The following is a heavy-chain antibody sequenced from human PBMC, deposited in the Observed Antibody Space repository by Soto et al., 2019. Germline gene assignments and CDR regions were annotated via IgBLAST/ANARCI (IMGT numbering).Heavy chain of an antibody. CDR1: GFTFSDPF. CDR2: MTVSGSSR. Sequence: QVQLVESGGDLVKPGGSLRLSCAASGFTFSDPFMSWIRQAPGKGLEWISYMTVSGSSRSYADSVKGRFTISRDNAKNSLYLQMNSRRGDDTAVYYCAKELSGNYFTFELWGQGTMVTASS. D-gene: IGHD1-26*01. J-gene: IGHJ3*01. CDR3: AKELSGNYFTFEL. V-gene: IGHV3-11*01.